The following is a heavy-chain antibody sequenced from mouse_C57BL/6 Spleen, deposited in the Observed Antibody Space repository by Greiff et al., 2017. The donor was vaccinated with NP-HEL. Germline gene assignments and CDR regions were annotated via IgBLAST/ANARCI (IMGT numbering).Heavy chain of an antibody. D-gene: IGHD2-1*01. CDR3: ASGSYGNYDAMDY. CDR1: GYTFTSYW. J-gene: IGHJ4*01. Sequence: QVQLQQPGAELVRPGSSVKLSCKASGYTFTSYWMHWVKQRPIQGLEWIGNIDPSDSETHYNQKFKDKATLTVDKSSSTAYMQLSSLTSEDSAVYYCASGSYGNYDAMDYWGQGTSVTVSS. CDR2: IDPSDSET. V-gene: IGHV1-52*01.